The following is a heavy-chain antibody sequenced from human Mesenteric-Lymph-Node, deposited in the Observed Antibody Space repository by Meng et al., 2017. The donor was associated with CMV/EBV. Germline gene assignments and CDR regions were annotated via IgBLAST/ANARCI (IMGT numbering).Heavy chain of an antibody. CDR3: ANFNLVSPQGYIDN. CDR2: MNPKSGET. D-gene: IGHD2/OR15-2a*01. J-gene: IGHJ4*02. V-gene: IGHV1-8*01. CDR1: DSVTSYD. Sequence: DSVTSYDVIWVRQATGQGLVWMGWMNPKSGETGYAQKFQGRVTMTRDTSTDTDYMELRSLTSEDTAVYYCANFNLVSPQGYIDNWGPGTLVTVSS.